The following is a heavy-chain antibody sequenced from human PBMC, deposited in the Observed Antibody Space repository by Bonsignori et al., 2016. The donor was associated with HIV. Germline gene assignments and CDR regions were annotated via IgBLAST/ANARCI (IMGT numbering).Heavy chain of an antibody. D-gene: IGHD2-2*01. CDR3: ARDFLYCSSISCYRAFDI. J-gene: IGHJ3*02. Sequence: WVRQAPGQGLEWMGWINPNSGGTNYAQKFQGRVTMTRDTSISTAYMELSRLRSDDTAVYYCARDFLYCSSISCYRAFDIWGQGTMVTVSS. CDR2: INPNSGGT. V-gene: IGHV1-2*02.